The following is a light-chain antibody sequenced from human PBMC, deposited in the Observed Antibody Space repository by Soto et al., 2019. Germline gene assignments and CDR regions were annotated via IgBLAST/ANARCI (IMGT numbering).Light chain of an antibody. CDR1: QSVSTSS. V-gene: IGKV3-20*01. Sequence: EIVLTQSPGTLSLSPGARATLSCRASQSVSTSSLAWYQQKGGKAPRLLIHGASSRATGIPDRFSGSGSGTEFTLTISSLQPDDFATYYCQQYNSISLLTFGGGTKVDIK. CDR2: GAS. J-gene: IGKJ4*01. CDR3: QQYNSISLLT.